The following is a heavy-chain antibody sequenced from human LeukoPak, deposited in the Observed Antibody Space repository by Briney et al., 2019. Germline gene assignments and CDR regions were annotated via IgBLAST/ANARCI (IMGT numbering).Heavy chain of an antibody. CDR3: VKDPRDTYGTNWFVS. CDR2: ISGTGGAT. V-gene: IGHV3-23*01. Sequence: GGSLRLSCVASGSSFWNYAMSWVRQAPGKGLQWVSQISGTGGATWYAGFARDRFTISRDNSKKTLYLHMSGLRVEDTAMYYCVKDPRDTYGTNWFVSWGQGTLLIVSS. J-gene: IGHJ5*01. CDR1: GSSFWNYA. D-gene: IGHD2-21*01.